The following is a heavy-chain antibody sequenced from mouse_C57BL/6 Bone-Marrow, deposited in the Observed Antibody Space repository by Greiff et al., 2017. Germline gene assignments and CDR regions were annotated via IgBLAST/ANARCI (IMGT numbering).Heavy chain of an antibody. D-gene: IGHD6-1*01. CDR3: ARAYCSY. CDR1: GYTFTDYY. J-gene: IGHJ2*01. Sequence: VQLQQSGPELVKPGASVKISCKASGYTFTDYYMNWVKQSHGKSLEWIGDINPNNGGTSYNQKFKGKATLTVDKSSSTAYMELRSLTSEDSAVYYCARAYCSYWGQGTTLTVSS. V-gene: IGHV1-26*01. CDR2: INPNNGGT.